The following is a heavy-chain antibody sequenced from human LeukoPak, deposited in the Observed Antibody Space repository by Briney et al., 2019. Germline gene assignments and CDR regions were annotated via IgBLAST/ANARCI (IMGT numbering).Heavy chain of an antibody. V-gene: IGHV4-39*07. CDR2: IYYSGST. CDR3: ARGGVIGGWYIDY. D-gene: IGHD6-19*01. Sequence: SETLSLTCTVSGGSISSSSYYWGWIRQPPGKGLEWIGSIYYSGSTNHNPSLKSRVTMSVDTSKNQFSLKLSSVTAADTAVYYCARGGVIGGWYIDYWGQGTLVTVSS. J-gene: IGHJ4*02. CDR1: GGSISSSSYY.